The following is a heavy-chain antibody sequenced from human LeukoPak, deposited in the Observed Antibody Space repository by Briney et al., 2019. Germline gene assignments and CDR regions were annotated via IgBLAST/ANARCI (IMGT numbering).Heavy chain of an antibody. V-gene: IGHV4-4*07. Sequence: SETLSLTCTVSGGSISSYDWSWIRQPAGKGLEWIGRIYTSGSTNYNPSLKSRVTMSVDTSKNQFSLKLSSVTAADTAVYYCARADSSSSYYYYYYMDVWGKGTTVTVSS. CDR1: GGSISSYD. CDR2: IYTSGST. D-gene: IGHD6-13*01. CDR3: ARADSSSSYYYYYYMDV. J-gene: IGHJ6*03.